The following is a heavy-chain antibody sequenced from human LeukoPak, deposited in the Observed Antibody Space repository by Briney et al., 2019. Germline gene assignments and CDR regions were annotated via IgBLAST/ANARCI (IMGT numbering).Heavy chain of an antibody. CDR2: ISWDGGST. D-gene: IGHD5-24*01. CDR3: AKEKYGYKYFDS. V-gene: IGHV3-43*01. CDR1: GFTFDDYT. J-gene: IGHJ4*02. Sequence: SGGSLRLSCAASGFTFDDYTMHWVRQAPGKGLEWVSLISWDGGSTYYADSVKGRFTISRDNSKNSLYLQMNSLRTEDTAWYYCAKEKYGYKYFDSWGQGTLVAVSS.